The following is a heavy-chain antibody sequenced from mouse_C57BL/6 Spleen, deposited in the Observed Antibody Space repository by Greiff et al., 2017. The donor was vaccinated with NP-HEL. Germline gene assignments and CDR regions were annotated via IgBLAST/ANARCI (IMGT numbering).Heavy chain of an antibody. CDR3: ARFTTVVATDAMDY. CDR2: IHPNSGST. Sequence: QVQLQQSGAELVKPGASVKLSCKASGYTFTSYWMHWVKQRPGQGLEWIGMIHPNSGSTNYNEKFKSKATLTVDKSSSTAYMQLSSLTSEGSAVYYCARFTTVVATDAMDYWGQGTSVTVSS. D-gene: IGHD1-1*01. V-gene: IGHV1-64*01. CDR1: GYTFTSYW. J-gene: IGHJ4*01.